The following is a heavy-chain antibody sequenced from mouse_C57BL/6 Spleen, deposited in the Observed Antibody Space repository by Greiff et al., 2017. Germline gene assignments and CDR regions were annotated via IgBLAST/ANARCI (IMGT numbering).Heavy chain of an antibody. CDR1: GYTFTSYW. Sequence: EVKLVESGTVLARPGASVKMSCKTSGYTFTSYWMHWVKQRPGQGLEWIGAIYPGNSDTSYNQKFKGKAKLTAVTSASTAYMELSSLTNEDSAVYYCTRSDGSSHYYAMDYWGQGTSVTVSS. V-gene: IGHV1-5*01. CDR2: IYPGNSDT. CDR3: TRSDGSSHYYAMDY. D-gene: IGHD1-1*01. J-gene: IGHJ4*01.